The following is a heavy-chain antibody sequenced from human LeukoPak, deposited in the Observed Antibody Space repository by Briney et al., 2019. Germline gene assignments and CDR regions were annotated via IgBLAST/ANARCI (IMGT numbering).Heavy chain of an antibody. J-gene: IGHJ4*02. CDR3: LRGDRRDY. CDR1: GFTFRSYG. Sequence: GGSLRLSCAASGFTFRSYGMHWVRQAPGKGLEWVAFIRYDGTNKYYADSVKGRFIISRDNAKDSLYLQMNSLRVEDTAVYYCLRGDRRDYWGQGTLVTVSS. CDR2: IRYDGTNK. V-gene: IGHV3-30*02.